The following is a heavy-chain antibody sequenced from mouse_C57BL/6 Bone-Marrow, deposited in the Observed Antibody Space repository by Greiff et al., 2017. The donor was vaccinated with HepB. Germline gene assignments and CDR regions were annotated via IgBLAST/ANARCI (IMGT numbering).Heavy chain of an antibody. Sequence: DVMLVESGGGLVQPGGSLKLSCAASGFTFSDYYMYWVRQTPEKRLEWVAYISNGGGSTYYPDTVKGRFTISRDNAKNTLYLQMSRLKSEDTAMYYCARRDSSWFAYWGQGTLVTVSA. CDR1: GFTFSDYY. V-gene: IGHV5-12*01. CDR2: ISNGGGST. CDR3: ARRDSSWFAY. D-gene: IGHD2-4*01. J-gene: IGHJ3*01.